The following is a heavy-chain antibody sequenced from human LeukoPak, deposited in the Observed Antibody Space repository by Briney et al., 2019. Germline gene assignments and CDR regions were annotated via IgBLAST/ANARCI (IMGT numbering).Heavy chain of an antibody. V-gene: IGHV4-31*03. CDR3: ARGVNYYYYMDV. J-gene: IGHJ6*03. CDR1: GGSIISGGYY. Sequence: SQTLSLTCTVSGGSIISGGYYWCWIRQHPGKGVGWVGYIYYSGSTYYNPSLQSRVTLSVDTSKNQFSLKLSSVTAADTAVYYCARGVNYYYYMDVWGKGTTVTVSS. CDR2: IYYSGST. D-gene: IGHD2-21*01.